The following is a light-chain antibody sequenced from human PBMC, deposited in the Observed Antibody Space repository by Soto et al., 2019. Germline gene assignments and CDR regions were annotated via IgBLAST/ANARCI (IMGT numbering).Light chain of an antibody. Sequence: DIQMTQSPSTLPASVGDRVTITCRASQSISSWLAWYQQKPGKAPKLLIYKASSLESGVPSRFSGSGSGTEFTLTISSLQTDDFATYYCQHYNSYSWTFGQGTKVDIK. V-gene: IGKV1-5*03. CDR3: QHYNSYSWT. CDR1: QSISSW. J-gene: IGKJ1*01. CDR2: KAS.